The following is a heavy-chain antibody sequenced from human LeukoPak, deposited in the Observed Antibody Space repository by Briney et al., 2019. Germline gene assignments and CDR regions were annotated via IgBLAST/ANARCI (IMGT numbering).Heavy chain of an antibody. CDR3: ARVDKFYSYDY. Sequence: PGGSLRLSCAASGFTFSSYSMHWVRQAPGKGLEYVSAISTNGGSTYYADSVKGRFTISRDNSKHTLYLQMGSLRADDMAVYFCARVDKFYSYDYWGQGTLVTVSS. V-gene: IGHV3-64*02. D-gene: IGHD3-3*01. J-gene: IGHJ4*02. CDR1: GFTFSSYS. CDR2: ISTNGGST.